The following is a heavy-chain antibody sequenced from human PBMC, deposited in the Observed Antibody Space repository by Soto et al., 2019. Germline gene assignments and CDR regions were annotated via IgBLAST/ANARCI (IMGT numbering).Heavy chain of an antibody. J-gene: IGHJ6*02. V-gene: IGHV4-34*01. Sequence: KTWETLSLTCAVYGGSFSGYYWSWIRQPPGKGLEWIGEINHSGSTNYNPSLKSRVTISVDTSKNQFSLKLSSVTAADTAVYYCARARAARDRGYGDRADYGMDVWGQGTTVTVSS. CDR2: INHSGST. D-gene: IGHD5-12*01. CDR1: GGSFSGYY. CDR3: ARARAARDRGYGDRADYGMDV.